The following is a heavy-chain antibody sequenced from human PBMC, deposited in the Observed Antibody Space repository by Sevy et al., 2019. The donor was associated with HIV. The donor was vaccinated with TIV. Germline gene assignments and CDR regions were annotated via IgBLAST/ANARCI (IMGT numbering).Heavy chain of an antibody. CDR1: GDSVSTSNKF. Sequence: SETLSLTCTVSGDSVSTSNKFWGWIRQPPGKGLEWIGSIHLTLSTFYNPSLKSRVIISEDTSKNQFCLRLGSVSTAETAVNSCAITQDGVGSAQGDSTSYPYAGDHYFDRWGRGTLVTVSS. D-gene: IGHD2-8*01. CDR3: AITQDGVGSAQGDSTSYPYAGDHYFDR. V-gene: IGHV4-39*01. CDR2: IHLTLST. J-gene: IGHJ4*02.